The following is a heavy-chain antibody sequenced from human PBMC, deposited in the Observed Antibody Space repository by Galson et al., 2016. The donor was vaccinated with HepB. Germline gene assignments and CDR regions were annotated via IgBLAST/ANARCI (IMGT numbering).Heavy chain of an antibody. CDR1: GFNFGDYS. V-gene: IGHV3-11*01. J-gene: IGHJ6*04. Sequence: SLRLSCAASGFNFGDYSMSWIRQAPGKGLEWLSYINSAGNSRYYADSVKGRFTISRDNAENSLYLQMNSLRAEDTAVYYCARRYRGEVSRGPKNYYYYHGMDVWGKGPTVTISS. D-gene: IGHD5-12*01. CDR3: ARRYRGEVSRGPKNYYYYHGMDV. CDR2: INSAGNSR.